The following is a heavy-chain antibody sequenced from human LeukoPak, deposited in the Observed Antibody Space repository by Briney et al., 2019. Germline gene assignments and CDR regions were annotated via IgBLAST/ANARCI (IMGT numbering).Heavy chain of an antibody. CDR2: IIPIFGTA. J-gene: IGHJ4*02. CDR3: ASLLTGTTEFVDY. Sequence: ASVKVSCKASGGTFSSYAISWVRQAPGQGLEWMGGIIPIFGTANYAQKFQGRVTITTDESTSTAHMELSSLRSEDTAVYYCASLLTGTTEFVDYWGQGTLVTVSS. D-gene: IGHD1-7*01. CDR1: GGTFSSYA. V-gene: IGHV1-69*05.